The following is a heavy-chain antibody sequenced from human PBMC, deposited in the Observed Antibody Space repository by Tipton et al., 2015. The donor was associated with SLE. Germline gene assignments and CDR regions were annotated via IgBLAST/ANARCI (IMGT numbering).Heavy chain of an antibody. CDR3: VRGVPSPAYYYFYMDV. D-gene: IGHD3-3*01. CDR2: IYPDDSDT. V-gene: IGHV5-51*03. J-gene: IGHJ6*03. Sequence: QLVQSGAEVKKPGESLKISCKASGYSFTSYWIGWVRQVPGKGPDCMGIIYPDDSDTRYSPSFQGQVTISADKSNRIVSLLWSSLKASDTAMYYCVRGVPSPAYYYFYMDVWGKGTTVTVSS. CDR1: GYSFTSYW.